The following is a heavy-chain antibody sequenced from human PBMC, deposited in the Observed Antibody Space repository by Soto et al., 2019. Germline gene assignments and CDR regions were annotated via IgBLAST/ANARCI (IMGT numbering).Heavy chain of an antibody. V-gene: IGHV1-18*01. CDR3: ARVGYSYGEGVDYYYGMDV. Sequence: GASVKVSCKASGYTFTSYGISWVRQAPGQGLEWMGWISAYNGNTNYAQKLQGRVTMTTDTSTSTAYMELRSLRSDDTAVYYCARVGYSYGEGVDYYYGMDVWGQGTTVTVSS. D-gene: IGHD5-18*01. CDR2: ISAYNGNT. J-gene: IGHJ6*02. CDR1: GYTFTSYG.